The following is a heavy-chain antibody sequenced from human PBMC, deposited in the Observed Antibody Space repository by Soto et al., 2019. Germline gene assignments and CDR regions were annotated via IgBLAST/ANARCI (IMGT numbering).Heavy chain of an antibody. Sequence: QGQLVQSGGEVKKPGASVKVSCKTSGYTFSRYGIIWVRQAPGQGLEWMGWISGYNGDTNYARKFQGRVTMTIDTYKTKAYMELRSLTSDDTAVYYCAKNGQPPYYYYGLDVWGQGTTVTVSS. CDR1: GYTFSRYG. CDR2: ISGYNGDT. D-gene: IGHD2-8*01. CDR3: AKNGQPPYYYYGLDV. V-gene: IGHV1-18*01. J-gene: IGHJ6*02.